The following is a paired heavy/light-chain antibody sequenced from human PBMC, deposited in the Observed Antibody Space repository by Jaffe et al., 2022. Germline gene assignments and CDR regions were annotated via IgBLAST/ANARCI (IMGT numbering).Heavy chain of an antibody. V-gene: IGHV3-23*01. CDR1: GFTFSSYA. CDR3: AKDKKHILLWFRELHPDFDY. J-gene: IGHJ4*02. Sequence: EVQLLESGGGLVQPGGSLRLSCAASGFTFSSYAMSWVRQAPGKGLEWVSAISGSGGSTYYADSVKGRFTISRDNSKNTLYLQMNSLRAEDTAVYYCAKDKKHILLWFRELHPDFDYWGQGTLVTVSS. CDR2: ISGSGGST. D-gene: IGHD3-10*01.
Light chain of an antibody. CDR1: TGAVTSGYY. V-gene: IGLV7-43*01. J-gene: IGLJ3*02. CDR2: STS. Sequence: QTVVTQEPSLTVSPGGTVTLTCASSTGAVTSGYYPNWFQQKPGQAPRALIYSTSNKHSWTPARFSGSLLGGKAALTLSGVQPEDEAEYYCLLYYGGARVFGGGTKLTVL. CDR3: LLYYGGARV.